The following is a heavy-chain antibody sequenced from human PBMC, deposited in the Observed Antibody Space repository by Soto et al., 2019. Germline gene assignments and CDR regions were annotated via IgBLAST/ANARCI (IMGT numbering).Heavy chain of an antibody. CDR3: ARVPIVVAGAAKDAFDI. D-gene: IGHD6-19*01. Sequence: EVQLVESGGDLIQPGGSLRLSCAASGFTVSTNYMAWVRQAPGKGLDWVSIIYRGGSTFYADSVKGRFTISRDDSKNTLYLQMNSLRVDDTAVYYCARVPIVVAGAAKDAFDIWGQGTMVAVSS. V-gene: IGHV3-53*01. CDR1: GFTVSTNY. CDR2: IYRGGST. J-gene: IGHJ3*02.